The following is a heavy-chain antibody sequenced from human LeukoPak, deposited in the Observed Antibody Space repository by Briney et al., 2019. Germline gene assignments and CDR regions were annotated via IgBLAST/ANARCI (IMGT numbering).Heavy chain of an antibody. J-gene: IGHJ4*02. CDR2: MNPNSGNT. V-gene: IGHV1-8*01. CDR1: GYTFTSHH. Sequence: ASVKASCKASGYTFTSHHINWVRQAAGQGLEWMGWMNPNSGNTAYAQKFQGRVTMTWDTSINTAYVELDSLRSEDTAVYYCARGRPTNLGGIYWGQGSLVTVSS. D-gene: IGHD7-27*01. CDR3: ARGRPTNLGGIY.